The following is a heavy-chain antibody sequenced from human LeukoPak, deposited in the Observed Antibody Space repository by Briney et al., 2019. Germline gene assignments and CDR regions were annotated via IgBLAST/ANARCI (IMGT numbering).Heavy chain of an antibody. CDR2: IIPIFGTA. CDR3: ARSSSYYYGSGSYNRGGWFDP. D-gene: IGHD3-10*01. V-gene: IGHV1-69*13. CDR1: GGTFSSYA. J-gene: IGHJ5*02. Sequence: GASVKVSCKASGGTFSSYAISWVRQAPGQGLEWMGGIIPIFGTANYAQKFQGRVTITADESTSTAYMELSSLRSEDTAVYYCARSSSYYYGSGSYNRGGWFDPWGQGTLVTVSS.